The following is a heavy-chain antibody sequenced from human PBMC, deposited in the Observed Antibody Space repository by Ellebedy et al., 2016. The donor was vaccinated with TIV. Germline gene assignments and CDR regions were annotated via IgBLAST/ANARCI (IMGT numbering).Heavy chain of an antibody. J-gene: IGHJ4*02. CDR3: TRTWDGSEYHPDFDY. CDR1: GGTFSSYA. D-gene: IGHD3-22*01. CDR2: IIPILGIA. V-gene: IGHV1-69*04. Sequence: ASVKVSCKASGGTFSSYAISWVRQAPGQGLEWMGRIIPILGIANYAQKFQGRVTITADKSTSTAYMELSSLRSEDTALYYCTRTWDGSEYHPDFDYWGQGTLVTVSS.